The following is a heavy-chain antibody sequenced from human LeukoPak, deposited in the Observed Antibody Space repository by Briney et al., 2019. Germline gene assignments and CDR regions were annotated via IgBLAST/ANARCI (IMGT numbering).Heavy chain of an antibody. CDR1: GFTFSSYG. Sequence: GGPLRLSCGASGFTFSSYGMHWVRQDPGKGLEGVAVISYDGSNKYYADSVKGRFTISRDNSKNTLYLQMNSLRAEDTAVYYCAKDHSSGWDYFDYWGQGTLVTVSS. J-gene: IGHJ4*02. CDR2: ISYDGSNK. D-gene: IGHD6-19*01. CDR3: AKDHSSGWDYFDY. V-gene: IGHV3-30*18.